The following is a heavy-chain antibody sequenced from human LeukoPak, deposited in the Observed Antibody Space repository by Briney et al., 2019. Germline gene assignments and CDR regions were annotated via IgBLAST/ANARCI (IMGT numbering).Heavy chain of an antibody. CDR2: IRYDGSSK. Sequence: GGSLRLSCAASGFTFSSYAMSWVRQAPGKGLEWLAYIRYDGSSKYYADFVKGRFTTSRDYSKNTLYLHMNSLRAEDTAVYYCARDQAGSGHYADYWGQGTLVTVSS. D-gene: IGHD3-10*01. J-gene: IGHJ4*02. V-gene: IGHV3-30*02. CDR1: GFTFSSYA. CDR3: ARDQAGSGHYADY.